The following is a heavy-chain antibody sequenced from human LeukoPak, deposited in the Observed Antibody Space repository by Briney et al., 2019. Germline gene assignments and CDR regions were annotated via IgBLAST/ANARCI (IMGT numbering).Heavy chain of an antibody. CDR3: ATDFYDST. J-gene: IGHJ5*02. Sequence: GGSLRLSCATSGFNVDNAWMNWVRQAPGKGLEWVGRIRSNSDGGAIDYAAPVKGRFALSRDDSKNTLYLQMNSLQTEDTAMYYCATDFYDSTWGQGTLVTVSS. V-gene: IGHV3-15*07. CDR2: IRSNSDGGAI. CDR1: GFNVDNAW. D-gene: IGHD2/OR15-2a*01.